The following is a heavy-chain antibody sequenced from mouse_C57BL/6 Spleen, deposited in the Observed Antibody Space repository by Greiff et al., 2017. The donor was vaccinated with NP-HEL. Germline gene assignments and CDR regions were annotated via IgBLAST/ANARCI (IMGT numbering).Heavy chain of an antibody. D-gene: IGHD2-4*01. CDR1: GFTFSDYG. Sequence: EVKVVESGGGLVKPGGSLKLSCAASGFTFSDYGMHWVRQAPEKGLEWVAYISSGSSTIYYADTVKGRFTISRDNAKNTLFLQMTSLRSEDTAMYYCARDIYYDYPWFAYWGQGTLVTVSA. V-gene: IGHV5-17*01. CDR2: ISSGSSTI. CDR3: ARDIYYDYPWFAY. J-gene: IGHJ3*01.